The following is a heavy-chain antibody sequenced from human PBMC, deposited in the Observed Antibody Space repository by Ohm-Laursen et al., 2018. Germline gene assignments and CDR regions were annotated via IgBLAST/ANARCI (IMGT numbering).Heavy chain of an antibody. J-gene: IGHJ3*02. V-gene: IGHV4-34*01. CDR3: VRVLRGNDAFDI. Sequence: TLSLTCALYSGSFGPYYWSWIRQPPGKGLEWIGEINHRGNTNYSPSLKSRVTMSVDTSRNHFSLELTSVTAEDTAVYYCVRVLRGNDAFDIWGQGTMVTVSS. D-gene: IGHD2-15*01. CDR1: SGSFGPYY. CDR2: INHRGNT.